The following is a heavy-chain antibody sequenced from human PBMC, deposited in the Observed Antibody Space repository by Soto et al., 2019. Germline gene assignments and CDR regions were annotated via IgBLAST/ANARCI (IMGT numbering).Heavy chain of an antibody. D-gene: IGHD3-10*01. Sequence: SETLSLTCTVSGGSVSSGSYYWSWIRQPPGKGLEWIGHIYYSGSTNYNPSLKSRVTISVDTSKNQFSLKLSSVTAADTAVYYCARSGYYGSGSYYAWGQGTLVTVSS. V-gene: IGHV4-61*01. CDR2: IYYSGST. CDR1: GGSVSSGSYY. CDR3: ARSGYYGSGSYYA. J-gene: IGHJ5*02.